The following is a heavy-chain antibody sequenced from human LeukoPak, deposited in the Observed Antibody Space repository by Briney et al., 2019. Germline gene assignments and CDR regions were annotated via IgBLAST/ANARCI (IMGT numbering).Heavy chain of an antibody. D-gene: IGHD6-13*01. J-gene: IGHJ4*02. CDR3: ARVGSIAAAGSIDY. CDR1: GGSISRHY. Sequence: SETLSLTCTVSGGSISRHYWSWIRQPPGKGLEWIGYIYYSGSTNYNPSLKSRVTISVDTSKNQFSLKLSSVTAADTAVYYCARVGSIAAAGSIDYWGQGTLVTVSS. V-gene: IGHV4-59*11. CDR2: IYYSGST.